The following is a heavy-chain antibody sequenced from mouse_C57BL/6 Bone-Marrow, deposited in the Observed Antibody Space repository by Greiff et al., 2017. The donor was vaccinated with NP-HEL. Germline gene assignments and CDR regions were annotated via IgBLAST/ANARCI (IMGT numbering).Heavy chain of an antibody. V-gene: IGHV1-18*01. CDR1: GYTFTDYN. Sequence: VQLQQSGPELVKPGASVKLPCKASGYTFTDYNMDWVKQSHGKSLEWIGDINPNNGGTIYNQKFKGKATLTVDKSSSTAYMELRSLTSEDTAVYYCARSRYGSSYDWYFEVWGTGTTVTVSS. CDR2: INPNNGGT. D-gene: IGHD1-1*01. CDR3: ARSRYGSSYDWYFEV. J-gene: IGHJ1*03.